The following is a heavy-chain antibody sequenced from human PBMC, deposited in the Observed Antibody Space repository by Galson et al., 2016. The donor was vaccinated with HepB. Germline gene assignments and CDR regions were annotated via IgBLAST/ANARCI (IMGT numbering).Heavy chain of an antibody. J-gene: IGHJ4*02. V-gene: IGHV4-31*03. CDR2: IFYNGRP. D-gene: IGHD4-17*01. CDR3: SRTFNGGDYALPY. Sequence: TLSLTCSVSGATIISGGYYWSWVRQHPEKGLEWIGNIFYNGRPSYNPSLKSRLTISLDTSKNQFSLNLASVTAADTSQYYCSRTFNGGDYALPYWGQGIRVTVSS. CDR1: GATIISGGYY.